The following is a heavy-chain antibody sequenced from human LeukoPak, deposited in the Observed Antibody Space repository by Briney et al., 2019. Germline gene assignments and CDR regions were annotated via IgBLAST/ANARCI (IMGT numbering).Heavy chain of an antibody. CDR3: ARQGSYSLDHLDY. V-gene: IGHV4-59*08. Sequence: PSETLSLTCTVSGGSISIYYWSWIRQPPGKGLEWIGYFSYSGSTNYNPSLKSRVTMSVDTSKNQFSLKLTSVTAADTGVYYCARQGSYSLDHLDYWGQGTLVTVSS. CDR1: GGSISIYY. J-gene: IGHJ4*02. CDR2: FSYSGST. D-gene: IGHD3-10*01.